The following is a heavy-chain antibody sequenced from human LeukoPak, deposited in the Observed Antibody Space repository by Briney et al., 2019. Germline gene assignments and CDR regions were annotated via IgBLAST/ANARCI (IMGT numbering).Heavy chain of an antibody. J-gene: IGHJ4*02. CDR2: IIPIFGTA. D-gene: IGHD3-3*01. V-gene: IGHV1-69*05. Sequence: SVKVSCMASGGTFSSYAISWVRQAPGQGLEWMGGIIPIFGTANYAQKFQGRVTITTDESTSTAYMELSSLRSEDTAVYYCARDSPAIWSGYSWYFDYWGQGTLVTVSS. CDR1: GGTFSSYA. CDR3: ARDSPAIWSGYSWYFDY.